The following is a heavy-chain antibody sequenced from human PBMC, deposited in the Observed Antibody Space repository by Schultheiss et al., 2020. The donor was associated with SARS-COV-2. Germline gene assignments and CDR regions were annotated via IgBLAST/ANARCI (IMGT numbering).Heavy chain of an antibody. V-gene: IGHV3-21*01. D-gene: IGHD2-2*02. CDR1: GFTFSSYA. Sequence: GGSLRLSCAASGFTFSSYAMSWVRQAPGKGLEWVSSISSSSSYIYYADSVKGRFTISRDNAKNSLYLQMNSLRAEDTAVYYCATDIVVVPAAIILYYMDVWGKGTTVTVSS. CDR3: ATDIVVVPAAIILYYMDV. J-gene: IGHJ6*03. CDR2: ISSSSSYI.